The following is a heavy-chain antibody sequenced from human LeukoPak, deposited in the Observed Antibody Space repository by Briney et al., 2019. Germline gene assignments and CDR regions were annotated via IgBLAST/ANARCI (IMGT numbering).Heavy chain of an antibody. J-gene: IGHJ4*02. CDR2: IWYDGSNK. CDR1: GFTFSSYG. Sequence: GGSLRLSCAASGFTFSSYGMHWVRQAPGKGLEWVAVIWYDGSNKYYADSVKGRFTISRDNPKNTLYLQMNSLRAEDTAVYYCARDGETIVGATTFCDYWGQGTLVTVSS. D-gene: IGHD1-26*01. CDR3: ARDGETIVGATTFCDY. V-gene: IGHV3-33*01.